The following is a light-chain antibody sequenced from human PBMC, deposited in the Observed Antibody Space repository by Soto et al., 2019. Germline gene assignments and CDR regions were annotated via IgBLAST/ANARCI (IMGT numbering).Light chain of an antibody. V-gene: IGKV3-11*01. J-gene: IGKJ1*01. CDR3: HQRQSWPRT. CDR1: QYINTR. Sequence: ELVLTQSPATLSSFPGDRGTLSCRASQYINTRLAWYQHRPGQAPRLLIYQTSIRAAGIPARFSASGSGTDFTLTISDVQPEDFALYYCHQRQSWPRTFGQGTKV. CDR2: QTS.